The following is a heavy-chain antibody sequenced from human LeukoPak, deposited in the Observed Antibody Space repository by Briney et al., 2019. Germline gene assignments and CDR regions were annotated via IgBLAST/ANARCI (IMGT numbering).Heavy chain of an antibody. CDR1: GSSFSSTW. Sequence: GGSLRLSCAASGSSFSSTWMHWVRQAPGKGLVWVSRIEGDGTTTYADSVKGRFTISRDNAKNTVYLQMNSLRAEDTAVYYCARDRYYLMDIWGQGTMVTVSS. CDR3: ARDRYYLMDI. CDR2: IEGDGTT. D-gene: IGHD2/OR15-2a*01. V-gene: IGHV3-74*01. J-gene: IGHJ3*02.